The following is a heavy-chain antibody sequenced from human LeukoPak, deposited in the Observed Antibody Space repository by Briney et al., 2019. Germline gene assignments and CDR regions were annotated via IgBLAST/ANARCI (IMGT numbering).Heavy chain of an antibody. Sequence: GGSLRLSCAASGFSFSTYGMHWVRQAPGKGPEWVAVAYDAGSNKYYADSVKGRFTIFKDNSKNTLYVQMNSLRVEDTAVYYCATGAYYYYDHWGQGTLVTVSS. CDR3: ATGAYYYYDH. D-gene: IGHD3-22*01. CDR1: GFSFSTYG. J-gene: IGHJ4*02. V-gene: IGHV3-33*01. CDR2: AYDAGSNK.